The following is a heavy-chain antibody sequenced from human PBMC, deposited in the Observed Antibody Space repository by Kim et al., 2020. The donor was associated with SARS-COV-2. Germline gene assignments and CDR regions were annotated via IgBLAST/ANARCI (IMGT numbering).Heavy chain of an antibody. V-gene: IGHV4-31*03. D-gene: IGHD3-9*01. Sequence: SETLSLTCTVSGGSISSGGYYWSWIRQHPGKGLEWIGYIYYSGSTYYNPSLKSRVTISVDTYKNQFSLKLSSVTAADTAVYYCARGTTLRYFDPYYYGMDVWGQGTTVTVSS. CDR1: GGSISSGGYY. CDR3: ARGTTLRYFDPYYYGMDV. CDR2: IYYSGST. J-gene: IGHJ6*02.